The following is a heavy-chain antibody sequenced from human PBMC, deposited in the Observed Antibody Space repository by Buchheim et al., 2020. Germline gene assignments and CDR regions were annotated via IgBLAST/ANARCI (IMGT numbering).Heavy chain of an antibody. J-gene: IGHJ6*03. V-gene: IGHV1-69*06. CDR2: IIPIFGTA. CDR1: GGTFSSYA. D-gene: IGHD6-13*01. CDR3: ARVPWGSSSWYGYYYYYYMDV. Sequence: QVQLVQSGAEVKKPGSSVKVSCKASGGTFSSYAISWVRQAPGQGLEWMGGIIPIFGTANYAQKFQGRVTITADKSTSTAYMELSSLRSEVTAVYYCARVPWGSSSWYGYYYYYYMDVWGKGTT.